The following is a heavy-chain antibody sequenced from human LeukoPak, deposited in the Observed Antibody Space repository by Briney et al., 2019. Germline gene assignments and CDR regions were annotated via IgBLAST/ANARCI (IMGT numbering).Heavy chain of an antibody. CDR2: INPSAGSA. D-gene: IGHD3-22*01. Sequence: ASVKASCKASGYTFTSYFIHWVRQAPGQGLEWMGIINPSAGSATYAQKFQGRVTMTRDTSTSTVYMELSSLRSEDTAVYFCARVLEKYSDRSGYDAFDIWGQGTMVTVSS. V-gene: IGHV1-46*01. J-gene: IGHJ3*02. CDR3: ARVLEKYSDRSGYDAFDI. CDR1: GYTFTSYF.